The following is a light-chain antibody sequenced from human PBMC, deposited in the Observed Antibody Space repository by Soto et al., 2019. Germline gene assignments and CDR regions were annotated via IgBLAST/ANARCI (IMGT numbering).Light chain of an antibody. J-gene: IGKJ2*01. CDR2: GAS. Sequence: EIVLTQSPGTLSLSPGDRATLSCRASQSVSSSDLAWYQQKPGQAPRLLIYGASTRATGIPDRFSGSGSGTXFTLXXSRLEPXXXXVYYCQQYGGSPLYTFGQGTKLEIK. CDR1: QSVSSSD. CDR3: QQYGGSPLYT. V-gene: IGKV3-20*01.